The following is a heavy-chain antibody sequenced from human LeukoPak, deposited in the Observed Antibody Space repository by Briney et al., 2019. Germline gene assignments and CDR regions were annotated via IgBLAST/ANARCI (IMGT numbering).Heavy chain of an antibody. CDR3: ARMVLTAMHDAFDN. Sequence: SETLSLTCTVSGGSIRSSSYYWGWIRQPPGKGLEWIGSIYYSGSTYYNPSLKSRVTISVDTTKNQFSLNLTSVTAADTAVYYCARMVLTAMHDAFDNWGQGTMVIVSS. V-gene: IGHV4-39*01. CDR1: GGSIRSSSYY. CDR2: IYYSGST. J-gene: IGHJ3*02. D-gene: IGHD2-21*02.